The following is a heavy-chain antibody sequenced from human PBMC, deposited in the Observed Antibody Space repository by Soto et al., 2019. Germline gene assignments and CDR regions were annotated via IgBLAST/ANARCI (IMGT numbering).Heavy chain of an antibody. D-gene: IGHD3-22*01. CDR1: GGSISSSSYY. CDR2: IYYSGST. J-gene: IGHJ4*02. V-gene: IGHV4-39*01. Sequence: QLQLQESGPGLVKPSETLSLTCTVSGGSISSSSYYWGWIRQPPGKGLEWIGSIYYSGSTYYNPSLKSRVTISVDPSKNQFSLKLSSVTAADPAVYYCARHTYYYDSSGYYFTDPFDYWGQGTLVTVSS. CDR3: ARHTYYYDSSGYYFTDPFDY.